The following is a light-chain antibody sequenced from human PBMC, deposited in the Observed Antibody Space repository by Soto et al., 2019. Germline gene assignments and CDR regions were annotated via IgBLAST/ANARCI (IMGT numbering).Light chain of an antibody. CDR2: AAS. CDR1: QDIRRW. Sequence: DIQVTQSPSFVSASAGERVTIACRASQDIRRWLAWHQQKPGQAPKLLISAASTLQSGVPSRFSGSGSGTHFTLTINSLQPEDFATYYCQQSLTFPITFGQGTRLEIK. J-gene: IGKJ5*01. V-gene: IGKV1D-12*01. CDR3: QQSLTFPIT.